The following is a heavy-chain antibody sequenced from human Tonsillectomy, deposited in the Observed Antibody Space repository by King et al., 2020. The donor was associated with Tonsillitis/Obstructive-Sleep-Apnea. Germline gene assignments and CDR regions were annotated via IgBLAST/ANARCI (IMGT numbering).Heavy chain of an antibody. J-gene: IGHJ6*03. V-gene: IGHV3-74*01. Sequence: VQLVESGGGLVQPGGCLKLSCAASGFTFSSYWMHLGRQAPGKGLVWVSRINSDGSSISYADCVKGRFTSSRVNAKNTLYLQMNILRAEDTAVYYCATSPYYYYMDVWGKGTTVTVSS. CDR3: ATSPYYYYMDV. CDR2: INSDGSSI. CDR1: GFTFSSYW.